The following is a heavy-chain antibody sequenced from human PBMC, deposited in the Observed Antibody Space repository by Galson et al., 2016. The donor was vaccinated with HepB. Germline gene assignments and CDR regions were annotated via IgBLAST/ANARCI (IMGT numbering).Heavy chain of an antibody. CDR1: GLPLSSSAVG. J-gene: IGHJ3*02. Sequence: PALVKPTQTLTLTCTLSGLPLSSSAVGVGWIRQPPGKALEWLALIYWDGDRYYSPSLKSRLTITKDTSKNRVVLTMTNMYPVDTATYYCAHRRDGCSTSWNDAFDIWGQGTMVTVSS. V-gene: IGHV2-5*02. CDR3: AHRRDGCSTSWNDAFDI. CDR2: IYWDGDR. D-gene: IGHD1-1*01.